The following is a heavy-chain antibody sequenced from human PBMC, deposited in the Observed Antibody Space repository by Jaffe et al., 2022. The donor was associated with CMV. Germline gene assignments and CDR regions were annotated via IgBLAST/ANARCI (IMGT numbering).Heavy chain of an antibody. V-gene: IGHV3-15*01. D-gene: IGHD2-15*01. CDR1: GFTFSNAW. CDR2: IKSKTDGGTT. CDR3: TTAGPIVVVVAATPYTENWFDP. J-gene: IGHJ5*02. Sequence: EVQLVESGGGLVKPGGSLRLSCAASGFTFSNAWMSWVRQAPGKGLEWVGRIKSKTDGGTTDYAAPVKGRFTISRDDSKNTLYLQMNSLKTEDTAVYYCTTAGPIVVVVAATPYTENWFDPWGQGTLVTVSS.